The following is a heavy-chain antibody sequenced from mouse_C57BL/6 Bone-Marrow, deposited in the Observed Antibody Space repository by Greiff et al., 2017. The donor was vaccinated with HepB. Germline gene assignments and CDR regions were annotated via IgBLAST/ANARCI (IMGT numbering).Heavy chain of an antibody. CDR3: AYYGSSYAMDY. V-gene: IGHV1-69*01. CDR2: IDPSDSYT. D-gene: IGHD1-1*01. J-gene: IGHJ4*01. Sequence: VQLQQPGAELVMPGASVKLSCKASGYTFTSYWMHWVKQRPGQGLEWIGEIDPSDSYTNYNQKFKGKSTLTVDKSSSTAYMQLSSLTSEDSAVYYCAYYGSSYAMDYWGQGTSVTVSS. CDR1: GYTFTSYW.